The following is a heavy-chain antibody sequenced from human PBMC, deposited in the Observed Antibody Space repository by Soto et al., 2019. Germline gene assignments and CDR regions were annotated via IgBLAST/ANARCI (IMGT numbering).Heavy chain of an antibody. CDR2: IYYSGST. D-gene: IGHD3-22*01. V-gene: IGHV4-31*03. Sequence: SETLSLTCTVSGGSISSGGYYWSWIRQHPGKGLEWIGYIYYSGSTYYNPSLKSRVTISVDTSKNQFSLKLSSVTAADTAVYYCARIPYDSSGYYTPPAGAFDIWGQGTMVTV. CDR3: ARIPYDSSGYYTPPAGAFDI. J-gene: IGHJ3*02. CDR1: GGSISSGGYY.